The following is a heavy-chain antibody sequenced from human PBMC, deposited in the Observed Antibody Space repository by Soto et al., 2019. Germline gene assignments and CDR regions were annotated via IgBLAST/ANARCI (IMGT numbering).Heavy chain of an antibody. CDR3: ARAHFGPDY. V-gene: IGHV3-11*01. CDR1: GFAFSDYY. Sequence: GGSLRLSCAASGFAFSDYYMTWIRQAPGKGLEWVAYISGNGNTIYYADSVKGRFTISRDTAKNSLYLQMNSLRAEDTAVYYCARAHFGPDYWGQGTLVTVSS. CDR2: ISGNGNTI. D-gene: IGHD3-3*01. J-gene: IGHJ4*02.